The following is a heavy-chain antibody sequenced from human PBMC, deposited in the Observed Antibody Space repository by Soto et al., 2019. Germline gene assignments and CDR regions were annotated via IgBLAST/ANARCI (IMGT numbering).Heavy chain of an antibody. CDR3: AKDERSSSKVYYYYGMDV. Sequence: GGSLRLSCAASGFTFRSYGMHWVRQAPGKGLEWVAVISYDGSDKYYGDSVEGRFTISRDYSKNTLYLQMNSLRAEDTTVYYYAKDERSSSKVYYYYGMDVWGQGTTVTVSS. CDR1: GFTFRSYG. V-gene: IGHV3-30*18. CDR2: ISYDGSDK. J-gene: IGHJ6*02. D-gene: IGHD6-6*01.